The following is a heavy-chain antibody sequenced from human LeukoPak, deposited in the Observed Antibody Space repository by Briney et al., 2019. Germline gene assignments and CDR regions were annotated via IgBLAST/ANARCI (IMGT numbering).Heavy chain of an antibody. CDR2: ISAYNGNT. CDR1: GYTFTSYG. V-gene: IGHV1-18*01. D-gene: IGHD3-3*01. CDR3: ARGRIDFWSGYPTAYYYMDV. J-gene: IGHJ6*03. Sequence: GASVKVSCKASGYTFTSYGISWVRQAPGQGLEWMGWISAYNGNTNYAQKLQGRVTMTTDTSTSTAYMELRSLRSDDTAVYYCARGRIDFWSGYPTAYYYMDVWGKGTTVTVSS.